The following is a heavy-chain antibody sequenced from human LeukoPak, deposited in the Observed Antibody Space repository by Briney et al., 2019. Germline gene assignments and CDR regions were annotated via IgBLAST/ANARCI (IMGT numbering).Heavy chain of an antibody. CDR1: GDSITRGGFY. D-gene: IGHD4/OR15-4a*01. V-gene: IGHV4-39*01. CDR3: ARRDYAAWFDP. Sequence: SETLSLTCNVTGDSITRGGFYWAWIRQSPGKGLEWIGNVYYSGSTQYNPSLKGRVTISMDMPKNQFSLNLKSVSVTDTAIYYCARRDYAAWFDPWGQGTLVTVSS. J-gene: IGHJ5*02. CDR2: VYYSGST.